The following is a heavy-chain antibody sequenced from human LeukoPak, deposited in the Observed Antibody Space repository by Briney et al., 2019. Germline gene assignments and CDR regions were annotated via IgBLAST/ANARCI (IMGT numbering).Heavy chain of an antibody. Sequence: SETLSLTCAVYGGSFSGYYWSWIRQPPGKGLEWIGEINHSGSTNYNPSLKSRVTISVDTSKNQFSLKLSSVTAADTAVYYCARVGFTRRWLRRPQAIDAFDIWGQGTMVTVSS. J-gene: IGHJ3*02. CDR1: GGSFSGYY. CDR2: INHSGST. D-gene: IGHD5-12*01. V-gene: IGHV4-34*01. CDR3: ARVGFTRRWLRRPQAIDAFDI.